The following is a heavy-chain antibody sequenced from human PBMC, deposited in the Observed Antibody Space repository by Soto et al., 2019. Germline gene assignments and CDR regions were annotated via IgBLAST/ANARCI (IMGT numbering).Heavy chain of an antibody. D-gene: IGHD2-21*02. Sequence: QVQLVQSGAVVKKPGASVRISCRASGYSFTSTYVHWVRQAPGQGPEWMGIINPAGGTTYYAQKFQGRLTITSDTSTDTVFMDLNDLTSEDTAVYFCALKVVTYYDNWGQGTLLTVSS. CDR1: GYSFTSTY. CDR3: ALKVVTYYDN. CDR2: INPAGGTT. J-gene: IGHJ4*02. V-gene: IGHV1-46*01.